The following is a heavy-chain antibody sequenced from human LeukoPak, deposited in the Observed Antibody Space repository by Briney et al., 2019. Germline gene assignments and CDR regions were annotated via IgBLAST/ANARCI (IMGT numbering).Heavy chain of an antibody. D-gene: IGHD1-1*01. J-gene: IGHJ4*02. CDR3: ARDPAGSGFAFDS. CDR2: ISGGGEST. V-gene: IGHV3-23*01. CDR1: EFTFSSHA. Sequence: GGSLRLSCVASEFTFSSHAMNWVRQAPGKGLEWVSSISGGGESTYYADSVKGRFTISRDNSEDTLYLQMNSLRVEDTAVYYCARDPAGSGFAFDSWGQGALVTVSS.